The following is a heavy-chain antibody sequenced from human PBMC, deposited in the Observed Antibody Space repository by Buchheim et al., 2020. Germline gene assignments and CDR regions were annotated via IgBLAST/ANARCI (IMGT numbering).Heavy chain of an antibody. CDR2: ISYDGSNK. CDR1: GFTFSSYA. Sequence: QVQLVESRGGVVQPGRSLRLSCAASGFTFSSYAMHWVRQAPGKGLEWVAVISYDGSNKYYADSVKGRFTISRDNSKNTLYLQMNSLRAEDTAVYYCARVNRYSSSWYVVGGWFDPWGQGTL. D-gene: IGHD6-13*01. J-gene: IGHJ5*01. V-gene: IGHV3-30-3*01. CDR3: ARVNRYSSSWYVVGGWFDP.